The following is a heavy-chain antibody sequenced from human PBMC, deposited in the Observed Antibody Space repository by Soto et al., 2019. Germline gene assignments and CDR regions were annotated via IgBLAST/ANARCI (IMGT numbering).Heavy chain of an antibody. D-gene: IGHD1-1*01. J-gene: IGHJ4*02. V-gene: IGHV3-11*01. Sequence: GGSLRLSCTASGFTFSNHHMSWIRQAPGKGLEWVSYISPTGRPLYYADSVRGRFTISRDNAKNSLYLQMSGLRAGDTALYYCTRDPDTTSKIDHWGQGTQVTVSS. CDR3: TRDPDTTSKIDH. CDR2: ISPTGRPL. CDR1: GFTFSNHH.